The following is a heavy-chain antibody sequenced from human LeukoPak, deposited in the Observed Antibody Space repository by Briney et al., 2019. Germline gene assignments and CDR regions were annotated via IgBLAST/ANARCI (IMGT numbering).Heavy chain of an antibody. CDR2: IYTSGST. CDR3: ARETEWLFSPFDY. D-gene: IGHD3-3*01. CDR1: GGSISSGSYY. V-gene: IGHV4-61*02. Sequence: KPSQTLSLTCTVSGGSISSGSYYWSWIRQPAGKGLEWIGRIYTSGSTNYNPSLKSRVTISVDTSKNQFSLKLSSVTAADTAVYYCARETEWLFSPFDYWGQGTLVTVSS. J-gene: IGHJ4*02.